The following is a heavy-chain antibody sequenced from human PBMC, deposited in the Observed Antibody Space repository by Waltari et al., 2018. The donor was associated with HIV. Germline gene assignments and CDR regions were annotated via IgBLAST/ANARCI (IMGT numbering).Heavy chain of an antibody. CDR3: ARVPFASSWSADSFDV. J-gene: IGHJ3*01. D-gene: IGHD6-13*01. CDR2: IWYDGSKK. CDR1: GFRVRDYG. V-gene: IGHV3-33*01. Sequence: VQLEESGGGVVQRGRYRRLSCAASGFRVRDYGMHWVRQAPGKGLQWVTVIWYDGSKKEYSDSVKGRFTISKDNSKNTLFLQMNSLRVDDTAVYFCARVPFASSWSADSFDVWGPGTRITVSS.